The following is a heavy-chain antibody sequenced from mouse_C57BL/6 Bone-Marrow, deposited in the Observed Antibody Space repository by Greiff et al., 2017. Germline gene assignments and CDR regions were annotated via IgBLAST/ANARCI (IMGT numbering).Heavy chain of an antibody. CDR1: GFTFSDYG. Sequence: EVQGVESGGGLVKPGGSLKLSCAASGFTFSDYGMHWVRQAPEKGLEWVAYISSGSSTIYYADTVKGRFTISRDNATHPLFLQMTRLRSEDTAMYYCARCEWLRRGPWFAYWGQGTLVTVSA. D-gene: IGHD2-2*01. V-gene: IGHV5-17*01. CDR3: ARCEWLRRGPWFAY. J-gene: IGHJ3*01. CDR2: ISSGSSTI.